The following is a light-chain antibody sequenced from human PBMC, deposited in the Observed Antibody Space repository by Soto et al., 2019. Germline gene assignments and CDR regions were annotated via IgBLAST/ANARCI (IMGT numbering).Light chain of an antibody. CDR2: DAS. V-gene: IGKV1-5*01. Sequence: DIQMTQSPSTLSASVGDRVTITCRASQSISSRLAWYQQKPGKAPKFLVYDASSLESGVPSRFSGSGSGTEFTLTISSLQPDDFATYYCQQYNSYSWTFGQGTKV. J-gene: IGKJ1*01. CDR3: QQYNSYSWT. CDR1: QSISSR.